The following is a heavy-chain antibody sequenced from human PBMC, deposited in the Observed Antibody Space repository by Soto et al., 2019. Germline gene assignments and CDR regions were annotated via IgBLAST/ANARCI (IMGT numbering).Heavy chain of an antibody. CDR3: AGRFPQVSSGYHLNS. CDR2: IYYLGNT. Sequence: SEPLSLTGTVSCGSISSSSSYWGWIRQPPGKGLEWVGSIYYLGNTYYNPSLGGRVSISVDTSKNQFSLKLKSVTAADTAVFYCAGRFPQVSSGYHLNSLGQGNLVSVSS. CDR1: CGSISSSSSY. J-gene: IGHJ4*02. V-gene: IGHV4-39*01. D-gene: IGHD3-22*01.